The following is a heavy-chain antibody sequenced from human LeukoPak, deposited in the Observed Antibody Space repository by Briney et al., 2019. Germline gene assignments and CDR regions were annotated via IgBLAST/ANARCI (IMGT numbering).Heavy chain of an antibody. J-gene: IGHJ4*02. V-gene: IGHV5-51*01. Sequence: GESLKISCKGSGYTFTSHWIGWVRQMPGKGLEWMGVIYPRGSDTRYSPSFQGQVSISADKSISTAYLQWYSLKASDTAMYYCARHRSSSSPVDYWGQGTLVTVSS. D-gene: IGHD6-6*01. CDR3: ARHRSSSSPVDY. CDR2: IYPRGSDT. CDR1: GYTFTSHW.